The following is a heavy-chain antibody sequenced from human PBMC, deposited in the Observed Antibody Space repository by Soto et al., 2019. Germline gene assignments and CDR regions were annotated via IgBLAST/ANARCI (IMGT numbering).Heavy chain of an antibody. CDR2: IIPIFGTA. J-gene: IGHJ3*02. D-gene: IGHD2-21*02. CDR1: GGTFSSYT. Sequence: SVKVSCKASGGTFSSYTISWVRQAPGQGLEWMGGIIPIFGTANYAQKFQGRVTITADESTSTAYMELSSLRSEDTAVYYCARVQGHIVVVTAIRDDAFDIWGQGTMVTVSS. V-gene: IGHV1-69*13. CDR3: ARVQGHIVVVTAIRDDAFDI.